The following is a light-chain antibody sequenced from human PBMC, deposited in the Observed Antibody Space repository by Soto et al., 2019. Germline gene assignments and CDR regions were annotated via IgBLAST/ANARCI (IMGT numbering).Light chain of an antibody. CDR2: GAS. Sequence: EIVLTQSPGTLYLSPGERATLSCRASQSINSRYLAWYQQKPGQAPRLLIYGASSRATGIPDRFSGSGSGTDFTLTISRLEREDLAVYYCQQFGSSPGFTFGPGTKGDI. CDR1: QSINSRY. V-gene: IGKV3-20*01. J-gene: IGKJ3*01. CDR3: QQFGSSPGFT.